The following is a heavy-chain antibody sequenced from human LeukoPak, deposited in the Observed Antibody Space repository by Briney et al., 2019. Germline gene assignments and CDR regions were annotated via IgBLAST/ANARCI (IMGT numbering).Heavy chain of an antibody. CDR3: ARAYGFWSGFDY. Sequence: GGSLRLSCAASGFTFSSYSMNWVRQAPGKGLEWVANIKLDGSEKNYVDSVKGRFTISRDNTKNSLYLQMNSLRAEDTAVFYCARAYGFWSGFDYWGQGTLVTVSS. CDR2: IKLDGSEK. CDR1: GFTFSSYS. V-gene: IGHV3-7*03. D-gene: IGHD3/OR15-3a*01. J-gene: IGHJ4*02.